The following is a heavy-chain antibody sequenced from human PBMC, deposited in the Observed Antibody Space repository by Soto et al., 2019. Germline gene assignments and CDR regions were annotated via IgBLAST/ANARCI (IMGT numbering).Heavy chain of an antibody. CDR1: GGSLTSYY. CDR3: ERRIVSTETFDY. Sequence: PSETLSLTCTVSGGSLTSYYWSWIRQPPGKGLEWIGFVYYTGIARYNPSLKSRVTISVDTSKNQFSLKLTSVTAADTAIYYCERRIVSTETFDYWGQGTLVTVSS. CDR2: VYYTGIA. D-gene: IGHD5-12*01. V-gene: IGHV4-59*08. J-gene: IGHJ4*02.